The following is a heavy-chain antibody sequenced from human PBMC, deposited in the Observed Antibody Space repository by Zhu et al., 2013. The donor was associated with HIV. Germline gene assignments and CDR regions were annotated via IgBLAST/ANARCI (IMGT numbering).Heavy chain of an antibody. J-gene: IGHJ6*02. V-gene: IGHV1-18*01. CDR1: GYTFTSYG. D-gene: IGHD3-9*01. Sequence: QVQLVQSGAEVKKPGASVKVSCKASGYTFTSYGTSWVRQAPGQGLEWMGWISAYNGNTNYAQKLQGRVTMTTDTSTSTAYMELRSLRSDDTAVYYCARDPLPNYDILTGYYNGYYYGMDVWGQGTTVTVSS. CDR2: ISAYNGNT. CDR3: ARDPLPNYDILTGYYNGYYYGMDV.